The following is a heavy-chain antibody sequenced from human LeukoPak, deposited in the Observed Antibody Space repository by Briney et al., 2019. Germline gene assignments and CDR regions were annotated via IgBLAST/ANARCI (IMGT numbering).Heavy chain of an antibody. Sequence: GGSLRLSCAASGFTFSSYSMIWLRQAPGKGLEWVAVIWYDGSNKYYADSVKGRFTISRDNSKNTVYLQMNSLRAEDTAVYYCARDSLDGSIAAREDGMDVWGQGTTVTVSS. CDR1: GFTFSSYS. D-gene: IGHD6-6*01. V-gene: IGHV3-33*08. CDR3: ARDSLDGSIAAREDGMDV. CDR2: IWYDGSNK. J-gene: IGHJ6*02.